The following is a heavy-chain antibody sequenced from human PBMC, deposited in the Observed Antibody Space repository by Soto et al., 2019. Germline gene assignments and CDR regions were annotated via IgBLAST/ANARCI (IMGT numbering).Heavy chain of an antibody. D-gene: IGHD3-3*01. CDR1: GFTFSSYW. Sequence: GGSLRLSCAASGFTFSSYWMHWVRQAPGKGLVWVSRINSDGSSTSYADSVKGRFTISRDNAKNTLYLQMNSLRAEDTAVYYCARAPINYDFWSGYLGHFFYYYMDVWGKGTTVTVSS. CDR2: INSDGSST. J-gene: IGHJ6*03. V-gene: IGHV3-74*01. CDR3: ARAPINYDFWSGYLGHFFYYYMDV.